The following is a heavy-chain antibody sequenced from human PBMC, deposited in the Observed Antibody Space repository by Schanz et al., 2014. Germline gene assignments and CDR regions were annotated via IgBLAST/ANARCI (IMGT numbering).Heavy chain of an antibody. CDR1: GFTFTSYA. D-gene: IGHD2-15*01. J-gene: IGHJ6*02. V-gene: IGHV3-23*01. Sequence: DVQLLESGAGLVQPGGSLRLSCAASGFTFTSYAMTWVRQAPGKGLEWVLSISHSGGSKYYADSVKGRFTISRDNSENTLYLQMNSLSADDTAVVYCAKGMGYCSGGTCYDYYYYGLDVWGQGTTVTVSS. CDR3: AKGMGYCSGGTCYDYYYYGLDV. CDR2: ISHSGGSK.